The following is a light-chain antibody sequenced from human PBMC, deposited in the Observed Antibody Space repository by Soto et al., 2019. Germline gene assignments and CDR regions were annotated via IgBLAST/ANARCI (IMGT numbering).Light chain of an antibody. CDR3: QQYNTYSPT. CDR1: QSISGW. V-gene: IGKV1-5*03. J-gene: IGKJ1*01. CDR2: KAS. Sequence: DIQLTQSPSFLSASVGDRVSITCRASQSISGWLAWYQQKPGKAPHLLIYKASSLESGVPSRFSGSGSGTEFTLTISSLQPDDFATYYCQQYNTYSPTFGQGTKV.